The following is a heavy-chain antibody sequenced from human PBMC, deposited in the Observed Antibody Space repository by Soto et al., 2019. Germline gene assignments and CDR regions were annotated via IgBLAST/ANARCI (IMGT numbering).Heavy chain of an antibody. Sequence: GESLKISCKGSGYSFTSYWIGWVRQMPGKGREWMGIIYPGDSDTGYSPSFQGQVTISADKSISTAYLQWSSLKASDTAMYYCARRFGSSGYYGDAFDIWGQGTMVTV. CDR2: IYPGDSDT. CDR1: GYSFTSYW. J-gene: IGHJ3*02. D-gene: IGHD3-22*01. V-gene: IGHV5-51*01. CDR3: ARRFGSSGYYGDAFDI.